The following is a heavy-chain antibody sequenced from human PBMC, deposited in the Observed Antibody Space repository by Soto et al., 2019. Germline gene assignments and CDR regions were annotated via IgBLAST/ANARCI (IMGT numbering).Heavy chain of an antibody. CDR3: ERLPNKSPQN. J-gene: IGHJ1*01. CDR1: GFTFSSYW. V-gene: IGHV3-74*01. CDR2: ISTDASST. Sequence: EVQLVESGGGLVQPGGSLRLSCAASGFTFSSYWMHWVRQAPGKGLVWVSRISTDASSTSYADPVKGRFTISRDNAKNTLYLQMNSVRAEDPAVYYCERLPNKSPQNWGQGTLVIV.